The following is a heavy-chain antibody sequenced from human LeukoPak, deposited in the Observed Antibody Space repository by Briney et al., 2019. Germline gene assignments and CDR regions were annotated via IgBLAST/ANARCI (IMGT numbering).Heavy chain of an antibody. D-gene: IGHD5-18*01. J-gene: IGHJ4*02. CDR3: AKGAKLWKTYYFDY. Sequence: PGGSLRLSCGASGFTFSSYEMNWVRQAPGKGLEWVSGISGPGDSTYYADSVKGRFIISRDNSKNTLYLQMDGLRGEDTAVYFCAKGAKLWKTYYFDYWGQGTLVTVSS. CDR2: ISGPGDST. V-gene: IGHV3-23*01. CDR1: GFTFSSYE.